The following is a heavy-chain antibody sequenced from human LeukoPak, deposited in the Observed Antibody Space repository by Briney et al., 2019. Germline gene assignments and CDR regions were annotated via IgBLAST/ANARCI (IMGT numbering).Heavy chain of an antibody. Sequence: GESLKISCKGSGYSFTTYWIGWVRQMPGKGLEWMGIIYPGDSDTRYSPSFQGQVTISADKSISIAYLQWSSLKASDTAIYYCARRSCSGSICYDYWGQGTLVTVSS. J-gene: IGHJ4*02. D-gene: IGHD2-15*01. V-gene: IGHV5-51*01. CDR3: ARRSCSGSICYDY. CDR2: IYPGDSDT. CDR1: GYSFTTYW.